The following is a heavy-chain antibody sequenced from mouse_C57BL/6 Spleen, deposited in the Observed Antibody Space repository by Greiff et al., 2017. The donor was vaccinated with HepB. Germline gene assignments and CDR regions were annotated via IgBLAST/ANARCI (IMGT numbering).Heavy chain of an antibody. Sequence: EVQLQQSGPGMVKPSQSLSLTCTVTGYSITSGYDWHWIRHFPGNKLEWMGYISYSGSTNYNPSLKSRISITHDTSKNHFFLKLNSVTTEDTATYYCAREERYFDVWGTGTTVTVSS. CDR1: GYSITSGYD. CDR3: AREERYFDV. CDR2: ISYSGST. V-gene: IGHV3-1*01. J-gene: IGHJ1*03.